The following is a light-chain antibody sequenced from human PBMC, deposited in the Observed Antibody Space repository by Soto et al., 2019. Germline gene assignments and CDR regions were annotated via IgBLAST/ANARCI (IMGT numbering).Light chain of an antibody. CDR3: QQYVTSPRT. J-gene: IGKJ1*01. V-gene: IGKV3-20*01. CDR1: QTVGTTY. CDR2: GAS. Sequence: EIVLTQSPGTLSLSPGERATLSCRASQTVGTTYLAWYQHKPGQAPRLLIYGASSRATGIPDRFSGSGSGTDFTLTISRLEPEDFAVYYCQQYVTSPRTFGQGTKVDIK.